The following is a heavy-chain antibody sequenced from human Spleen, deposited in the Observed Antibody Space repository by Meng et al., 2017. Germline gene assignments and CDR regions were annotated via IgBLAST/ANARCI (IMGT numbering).Heavy chain of an antibody. CDR2: ISGSGGST. V-gene: IGHV3-23*01. D-gene: IGHD5-12*01. J-gene: IGHJ4*02. Sequence: GESLKISCAASVFIFSDYALTWVRQAPGKGLEWVSSISGSGGSTYYADSVKGRFTISRDNFQNSLFLQMNNLRGEDSAVYYCAKHLTTYCGNDRTDRPDYYFDYWGQGTLVTVSS. CDR3: AKHLTTYCGNDRTDRPDYYFDY. CDR1: VFIFSDYA.